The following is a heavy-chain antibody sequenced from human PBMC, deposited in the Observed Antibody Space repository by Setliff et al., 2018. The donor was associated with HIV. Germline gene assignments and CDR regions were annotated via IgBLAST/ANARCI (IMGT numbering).Heavy chain of an antibody. V-gene: IGHV4-4*08. CDR1: GGSINSYY. Sequence: SETLSLTCTVSGGSINSYYWWNWIRQSPGKGLEWIGYIYTSGSTNYNPSLKSRVTISVDTSKNQFSLKLSSVTAADTAVYYCARKEAARPGFDYWGQGTLVTVSS. CDR2: IYTSGST. J-gene: IGHJ4*02. CDR3: ARKEAARPGFDY. D-gene: IGHD6-6*01.